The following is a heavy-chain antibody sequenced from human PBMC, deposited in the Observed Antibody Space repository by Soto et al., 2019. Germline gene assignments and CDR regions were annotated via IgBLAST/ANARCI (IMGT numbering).Heavy chain of an antibody. Sequence: LRLSCAASGFTFSSYSMNWVRQAPGKGLEWVSYISSSSSTIYYADSVKGRFTISRDNAKNSLYLQMNSLRDEDTAVYYCARYCSGGSCYEDGMPLSYDYWGQGTLVTVSS. J-gene: IGHJ4*02. CDR2: ISSSSSTI. CDR3: ARYCSGGSCYEDGMPLSYDY. D-gene: IGHD2-15*01. CDR1: GFTFSSYS. V-gene: IGHV3-48*02.